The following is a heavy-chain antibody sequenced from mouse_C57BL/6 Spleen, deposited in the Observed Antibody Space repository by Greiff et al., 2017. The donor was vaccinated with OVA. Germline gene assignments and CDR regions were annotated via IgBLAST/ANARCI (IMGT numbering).Heavy chain of an antibody. CDR3: ARYDYDYDMDD. J-gene: IGHJ4*01. Sequence: QVQLQQPGAELVKPGASVKLSCKASGYTFTSYWMHWVKQRPGQGLEWIGMIHPNSGSTNYTAKVKSKVTLTVDKASNTANMQRSSLTSEDSAVYYCARYDYDYDMDDWGQGTSVTVAS. V-gene: IGHV1-64*01. CDR1: GYTFTSYW. CDR2: IHPNSGST. D-gene: IGHD2-4*01.